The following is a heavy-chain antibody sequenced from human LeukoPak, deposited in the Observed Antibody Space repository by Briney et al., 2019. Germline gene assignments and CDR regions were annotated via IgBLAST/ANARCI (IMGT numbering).Heavy chain of an antibody. CDR3: AKLGSYYDFWSGYYTNWFDP. J-gene: IGHJ5*02. CDR1: GDSINDHY. D-gene: IGHD3-3*01. CDR2: IYSSVST. V-gene: IGHV4-4*09. Sequence: PSETLSLTCTVSGDSINDHYWSWIRQPPGEELEWIAYIYSSVSTNYNPSLRGRVTISVDTSKNQFSLKLSSVTAADTAVYYCAKLGSYYDFWSGYYTNWFDPWGQGTLVTVSS.